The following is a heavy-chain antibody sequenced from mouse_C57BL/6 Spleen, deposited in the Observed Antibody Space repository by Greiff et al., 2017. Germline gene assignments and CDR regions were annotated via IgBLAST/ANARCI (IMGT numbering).Heavy chain of an antibody. V-gene: IGHV1-54*01. Sequence: QVQLKQSGAELVRPGTSVKVSCKASGYAFTNYLIEWVKQRSGQGLEWIGVINPGSGGTNYNEKFKGKATLTADKSSSTAYMQLSSLTSEDSAVYFCARGTTVVGYYAMDYWGQGTSVTVSS. J-gene: IGHJ4*01. CDR2: INPGSGGT. D-gene: IGHD1-1*01. CDR1: GYAFTNYL. CDR3: ARGTTVVGYYAMDY.